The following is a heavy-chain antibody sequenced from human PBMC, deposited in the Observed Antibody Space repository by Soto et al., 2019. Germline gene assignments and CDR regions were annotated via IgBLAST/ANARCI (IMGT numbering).Heavy chain of an antibody. CDR2: IYPCDSDT. D-gene: IGHD6-19*01. V-gene: IGHV5-51*01. Sequence: VESLKISCKGSGYSFTSYWIGWVRQMPGKGLEWMGIIYPCDSDTRYSPSFQGQVTISADKSISTAYLQWSSLKASDTAMYYCARPGSGWFYYFEYWGQGTLVTVSS. J-gene: IGHJ4*02. CDR1: GYSFTSYW. CDR3: ARPGSGWFYYFEY.